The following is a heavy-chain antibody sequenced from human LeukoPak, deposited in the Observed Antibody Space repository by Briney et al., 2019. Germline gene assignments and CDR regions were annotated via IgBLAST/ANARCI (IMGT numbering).Heavy chain of an antibody. D-gene: IGHD3-10*01. CDR3: ARHAGVRGFAGY. V-gene: IGHV4-39*01. CDR1: GVSISSSNSY. CDR2: IYYSGNT. Sequence: SETLSLTCTVSGVSISSSNSYWGWIRQPPGKGLEWIGSIYYSGNTYYNASLKSQVSISIDTSKNQFSLKLTSVTAADTAVYYCARHAGVRGFAGYWGQGTLVTVSS. J-gene: IGHJ4*02.